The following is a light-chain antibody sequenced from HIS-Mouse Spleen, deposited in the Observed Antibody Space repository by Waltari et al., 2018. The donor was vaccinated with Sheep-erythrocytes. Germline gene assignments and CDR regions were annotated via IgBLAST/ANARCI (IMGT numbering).Light chain of an antibody. Sequence: QSAPTQPRSVSGSPGQSVTIPCTGTSSDVGCYNYVPWYQQHPGKAPKLMIYDVSKRPSGVPDRFSGSKSGNTASLTISGLQAEDEADYYCCSYAGSYNHVFATGTKVTVL. CDR3: CSYAGSYNHV. V-gene: IGLV2-11*01. J-gene: IGLJ1*01. CDR2: DVS. CDR1: SSDVGCYNY.